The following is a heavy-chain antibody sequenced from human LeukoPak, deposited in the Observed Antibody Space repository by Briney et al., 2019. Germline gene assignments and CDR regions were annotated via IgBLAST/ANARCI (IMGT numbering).Heavy chain of an antibody. V-gene: IGHV5-51*01. J-gene: IGHJ4*02. CDR3: APLWGSTGIDY. Sequence: GESLKISCQTSGYTFSKYWIGWVRQMPGKSLEWMGSIYPGDCDTRYSPSFQGHVTISADESISTASLQWTSLKASDTAIYDCAPLWGSTGIDYWGQGTLVTVSS. CDR1: GYTFSKYW. CDR2: IYPGDCDT. D-gene: IGHD3-16*01.